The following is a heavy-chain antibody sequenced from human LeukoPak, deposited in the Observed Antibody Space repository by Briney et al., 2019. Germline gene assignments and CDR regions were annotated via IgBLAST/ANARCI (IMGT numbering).Heavy chain of an antibody. CDR3: AREGSGSYYFDY. J-gene: IGHJ4*02. Sequence: TLKVSCQPSGGTFSSYAISWVRQAPRQGLERKWGIIPISGTTNYAQKLQGRVTITADESTSTAYTELSRLRSEDTGVYYCAREGSGSYYFDYSGQGTPVT. D-gene: IGHD1-26*01. CDR1: GGTFSSYA. CDR2: IIPISGTT. V-gene: IGHV1-69*01.